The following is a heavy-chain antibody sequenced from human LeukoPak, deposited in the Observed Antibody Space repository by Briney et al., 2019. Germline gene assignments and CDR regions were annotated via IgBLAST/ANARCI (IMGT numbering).Heavy chain of an antibody. CDR2: IYSGGST. CDR3: ARDSGEVFYYYGMDV. V-gene: IGHV3-66*01. J-gene: IGHJ6*02. Sequence: PGGSLRLSCAASGFTVSSNYMSWVRQAPGKGLEWVSVIYSGGSTYYADSVKGRFTISRDNSKNTLYLQMNSLRAEDTAVYYCARDSGEVFYYYGMDVWGQGTTVTVSS. CDR1: GFTVSSNY.